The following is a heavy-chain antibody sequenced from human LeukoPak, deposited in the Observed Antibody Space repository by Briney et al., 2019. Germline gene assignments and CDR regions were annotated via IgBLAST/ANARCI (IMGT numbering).Heavy chain of an antibody. D-gene: IGHD3-22*01. V-gene: IGHV3-7*01. CDR2: IKQDESEE. CDR3: ARNPDYYDSRGFYYVDAFDI. Sequence: GALRLSCAASGFTFNTYWMSWVRQAPGRGLEWVANIKQDESEEYYVDSVKGRFTISRDNAKNSLYLQMNGLRAEDTAVYYCARNPDYYDSRGFYYVDAFDIWGQGTMVTVSS. J-gene: IGHJ3*02. CDR1: GFTFNTYW.